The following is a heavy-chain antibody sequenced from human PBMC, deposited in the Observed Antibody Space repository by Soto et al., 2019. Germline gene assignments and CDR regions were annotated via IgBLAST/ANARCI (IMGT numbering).Heavy chain of an antibody. CDR3: ARDPNDSSAYYHHYYYGMDV. CDR1: GYTFTSYG. J-gene: IGHJ6*02. Sequence: ASVKVSCKASGYTFTSYGIHWVRQAPGQRLEWTGWINAGNGNTKYSEKFQGRVTITRDTSASPAYLELSSLRSEDTAVYYCARDPNDSSAYYHHYYYGMDVWGQGTTVTVSS. V-gene: IGHV1-3*01. D-gene: IGHD3-22*01. CDR2: INAGNGNT.